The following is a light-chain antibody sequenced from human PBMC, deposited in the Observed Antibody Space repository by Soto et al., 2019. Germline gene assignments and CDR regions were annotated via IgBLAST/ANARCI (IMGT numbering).Light chain of an antibody. J-gene: IGKJ1*01. CDR1: QSVSGW. CDR2: KAS. V-gene: IGKV1-5*03. Sequence: DIQMTQSPSTLSASVVDIVTITCLASQSVSGWLAWYQQKPGKAPNLLIYKASSLQSGVPSRFSGSGSGTEFTLTISSLQPDDSATYYCQQYNTYSRTFGQGTKVDIK. CDR3: QQYNTYSRT.